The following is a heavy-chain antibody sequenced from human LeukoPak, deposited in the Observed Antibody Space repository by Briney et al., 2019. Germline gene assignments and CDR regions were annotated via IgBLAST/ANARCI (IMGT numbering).Heavy chain of an antibody. Sequence: EGSLRLSCAASGFTFSSYSMNWVRQAPGKGLEWISYIGISSGNTKYADSVKGRFTISGDKAKNSVYLKMNSLRVEDTAVYYCARDTKYAFDNWGQGTLVTVSS. V-gene: IGHV3-48*01. CDR3: ARDTKYAFDN. J-gene: IGHJ4*02. CDR2: IGISSGNT. CDR1: GFTFSSYS. D-gene: IGHD2-2*01.